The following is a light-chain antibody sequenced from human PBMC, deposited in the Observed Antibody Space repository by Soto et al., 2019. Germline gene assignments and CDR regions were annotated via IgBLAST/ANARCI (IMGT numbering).Light chain of an antibody. CDR3: QQYNSYPYT. CDR1: QSISSW. CDR2: TVS. Sequence: DIQMTQSPSTLSASVGDRVTITCRASQSISSWLAWYQQKPGKAPRLLIYTVSNLESGVPSRFSGSGSGTEFTLTITSLQPDDFGTYFCQQYNSYPYTFGQGTKLEIK. J-gene: IGKJ2*01. V-gene: IGKV1-5*03.